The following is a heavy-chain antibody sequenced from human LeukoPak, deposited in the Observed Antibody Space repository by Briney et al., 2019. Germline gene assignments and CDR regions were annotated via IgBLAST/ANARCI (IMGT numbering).Heavy chain of an antibody. J-gene: IGHJ4*02. CDR3: ARELAPGPSRWELPPLGN. Sequence: GGSLRLSCVASGFTFTSYGMHWVRQAPGKGLEWVSVIYSGGSTYYADSVKGRFTISRDNSKNTLYLQMNILRAEDTAVYYCARELAPGPSRWELPPLGNWGQGTLVTVSS. D-gene: IGHD1-26*01. CDR1: GFTFTSYG. CDR2: IYSGGST. V-gene: IGHV3-53*01.